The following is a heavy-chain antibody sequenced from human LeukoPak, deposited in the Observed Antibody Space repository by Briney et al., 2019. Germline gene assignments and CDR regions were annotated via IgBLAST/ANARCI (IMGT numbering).Heavy chain of an antibody. CDR1: GFTFSSYA. V-gene: IGHV3-23*01. J-gene: IGHJ5*02. CDR3: AKDSSSWYNWFDP. CDR2: ISGSGGST. D-gene: IGHD6-13*01. Sequence: GGSLRLSCAASGFTFSSYAMSWVRQAPGKGLEWVSAISGSGGSTYYADPVKGRFTISRDKSKNTLYLQMNSLRAEDTAVYYCAKDSSSWYNWFDPWGQGTLVTVSS.